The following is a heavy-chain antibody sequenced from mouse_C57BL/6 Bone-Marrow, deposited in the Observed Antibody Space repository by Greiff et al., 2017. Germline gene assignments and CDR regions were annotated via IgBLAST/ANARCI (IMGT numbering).Heavy chain of an antibody. CDR1: GYTFTSYW. V-gene: IGHV1-55*01. J-gene: IGHJ1*03. CDR2: IYPGSGST. CDR3: ARGIYYGNWYFDV. Sequence: QVQLQQPGAELVKPGASVKMSCKASGYTFTSYWITWVQQRPGQGLEWIGDIYPGSGSTNYNEKFKSTATLTVDTSSITAYMQLSSLTSEDSAVYYCARGIYYGNWYFDVWGTGTTVTVSS. D-gene: IGHD2-1*01.